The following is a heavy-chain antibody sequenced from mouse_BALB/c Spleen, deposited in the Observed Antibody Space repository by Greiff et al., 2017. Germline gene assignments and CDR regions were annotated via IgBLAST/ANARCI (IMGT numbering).Heavy chain of an antibody. Sequence: VQLKESGPSLVKPSQTLSLTCSVTGDSITSGYWNWIRKFPGNKLEYMGYISYSGSTYYNPSLKSRISITRDTSKNQYYLQLNSVTTEDTATYYCAREGGLRRSYYAMDYWGQGTSVTVSS. D-gene: IGHD2-2*01. CDR1: GDSITSGY. V-gene: IGHV3-8*02. J-gene: IGHJ4*01. CDR2: ISYSGST. CDR3: AREGGLRRSYYAMDY.